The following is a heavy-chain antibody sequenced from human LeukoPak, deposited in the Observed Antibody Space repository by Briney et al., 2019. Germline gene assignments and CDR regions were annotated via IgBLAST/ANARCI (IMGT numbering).Heavy chain of an antibody. Sequence: SETLSLTCAVYGGSFSGYYWSWIRQPPGKGLEWIGYIYYSGSTNYNPSLKSRVTISVDTSKNQFSLKLSSVTAADTAVYYCARGSSGWYRAFDYWGQGTLVTVSS. J-gene: IGHJ4*02. CDR2: IYYSGST. CDR1: GGSFSGYY. D-gene: IGHD6-19*01. CDR3: ARGSSGWYRAFDY. V-gene: IGHV4-59*01.